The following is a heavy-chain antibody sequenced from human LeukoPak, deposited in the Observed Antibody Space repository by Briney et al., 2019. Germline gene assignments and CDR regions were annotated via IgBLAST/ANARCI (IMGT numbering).Heavy chain of an antibody. CDR1: GYSFTSYW. D-gene: IGHD2-8*01. J-gene: IGHJ6*03. Sequence: GESLQISCKGSGYSFTSYWIGWVGRMPGKGRGWLGIIIPDDSATKYSPSFQGQVTISADKSISTAYLQWSSLKASDTAMYYCARLAFCTNAVCFSNYYYSMDVWGRGTTVTVSS. V-gene: IGHV5-51*01. CDR3: ARLAFCTNAVCFSNYYYSMDV. CDR2: IIPDDSAT.